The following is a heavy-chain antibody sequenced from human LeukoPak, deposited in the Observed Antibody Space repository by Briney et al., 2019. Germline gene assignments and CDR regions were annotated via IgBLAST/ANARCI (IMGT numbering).Heavy chain of an antibody. D-gene: IGHD1-20*01. Sequence: PGGSLRLSCATSGFTFSDHALHWVRQAPGKGLVWVSRINSDGSSTSYADSVKGRFTISRDNAKNTLYLQMNSLRAEDTAVYYCARESITGTALDYWGQGTLVTVSS. J-gene: IGHJ4*02. CDR1: GFTFSDHA. V-gene: IGHV3-74*01. CDR2: INSDGSST. CDR3: ARESITGTALDY.